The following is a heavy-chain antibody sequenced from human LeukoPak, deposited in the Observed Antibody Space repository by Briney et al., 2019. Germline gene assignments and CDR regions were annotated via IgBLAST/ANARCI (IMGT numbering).Heavy chain of an antibody. D-gene: IGHD3-3*01. V-gene: IGHV3-23*01. CDR3: AKDDTHYDFWSGYYHFDY. J-gene: IGHJ4*02. CDR2: ISGSGGST. CDR1: GFTFSSYA. Sequence: GGSLRLSCAASGFTFSSYAMSWVRQAPGKGLEWVSAISGSGGSTYYADSVKGRFTISRDNSKNTLYLRMNSLRAEDTAVYYCAKDDTHYDFWSGYYHFDYWGQGTLVTVSS.